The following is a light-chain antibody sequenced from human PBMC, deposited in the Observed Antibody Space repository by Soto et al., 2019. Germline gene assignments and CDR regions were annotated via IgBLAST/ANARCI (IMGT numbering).Light chain of an antibody. Sequence: QMGHYPFCLAALLGNRVALSCGGSQSISSYLNWYQQKPAKAPKRLIYAASNLQSGVPSRFSGSGSGTEFTLTIGSLQPEDFATYYCLQHNTYPSITFGQGTRLEIK. V-gene: IGKV1-17*01. CDR1: QSISSY. CDR3: LQHNTYPSIT. CDR2: AAS. J-gene: IGKJ5*01.